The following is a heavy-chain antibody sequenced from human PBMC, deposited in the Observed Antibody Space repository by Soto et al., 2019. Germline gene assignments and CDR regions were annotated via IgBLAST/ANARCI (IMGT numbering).Heavy chain of an antibody. CDR2: ISSEGYS. V-gene: IGHV3-23*01. J-gene: IGHJ4*02. CDR1: GFTVSSDF. CDR3: AKGRLDY. Sequence: GGSLRLSCAASGFTVSSDFMSWVRQPPGKGLEWVSLISSEGYSYYAESVKGRFTISRDNSKNTLCLQMNGLTAEDTAIYYCAKGRLDYWGQGTLVTVSS.